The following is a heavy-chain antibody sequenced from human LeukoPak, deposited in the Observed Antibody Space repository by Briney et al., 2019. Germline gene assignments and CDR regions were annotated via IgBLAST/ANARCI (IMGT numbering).Heavy chain of an antibody. D-gene: IGHD1-26*01. J-gene: IGHJ1*01. CDR2: IYYSGST. Sequence: PSETLSLTCTVSGYSISNGFYWAWIRQPPGKGLEWIGSIYYSGSTYYNPSLKSRVTISVDTSKNQFSLKLSSVTAADTAVYYCARRKGSYPFQHWGQGTLVTVSS. CDR3: ARRKGSYPFQH. V-gene: IGHV4-38-2*02. CDR1: GYSISNGFY.